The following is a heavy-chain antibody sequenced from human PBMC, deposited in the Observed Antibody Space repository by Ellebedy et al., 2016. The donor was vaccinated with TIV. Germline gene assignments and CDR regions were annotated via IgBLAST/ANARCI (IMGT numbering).Heavy chain of an antibody. CDR3: VRSQIYGAHGVDYFDY. CDR2: ISGSGGST. D-gene: IGHD4-17*01. V-gene: IGHV3-23*01. CDR1: GFTFSSYA. Sequence: GGSLRLSCAASGFTFSSYAMSWVRQAPGKGLEWVSTISGSGGSTYYADSVKGRFTISRDNFRNTLFLQMNSLKAEDTAMYYCVRSQIYGAHGVDYFDYWGQGTLVTVSS. J-gene: IGHJ4*02.